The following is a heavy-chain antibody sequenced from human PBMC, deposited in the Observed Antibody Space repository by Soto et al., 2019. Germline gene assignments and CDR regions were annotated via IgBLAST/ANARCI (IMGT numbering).Heavy chain of an antibody. V-gene: IGHV4-4*07. D-gene: IGHD3-3*01. Sequence: PSETLSLTCTVSGGAITSYYWTWIRQPAGKGLEWIVRIYSSGSTKYNPSLQSRISMSLDTSKNQFSLTLASVTAADTAVYYCARGQRFSDWFDPWGQGTLVTVSS. CDR1: GGAITSYY. CDR3: ARGQRFSDWFDP. J-gene: IGHJ5*02. CDR2: IYSSGST.